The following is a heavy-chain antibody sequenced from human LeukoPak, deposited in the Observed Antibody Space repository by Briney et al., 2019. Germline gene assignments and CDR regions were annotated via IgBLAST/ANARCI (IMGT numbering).Heavy chain of an antibody. Sequence: PGGSLRLSCAASGFTFSNYWMSWVRQAPGKGLEWVANIKQDGSEKQYVDSVKGRFTISRDNAKNSVYVQMNSLRAEDTAEYYCARAVASNWFDPWGQGTLVTVSS. D-gene: IGHD6-19*01. V-gene: IGHV3-7*01. CDR3: ARAVASNWFDP. J-gene: IGHJ5*02. CDR2: IKQDGSEK. CDR1: GFTFSNYW.